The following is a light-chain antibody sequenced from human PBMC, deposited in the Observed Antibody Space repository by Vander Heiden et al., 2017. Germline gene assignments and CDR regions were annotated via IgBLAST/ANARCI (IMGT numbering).Light chain of an antibody. J-gene: IGKJ3*01. CDR3: QQRDSTLFT. CDR1: QSISSY. CDR2: AAS. V-gene: IGKV1-39*01. Sequence: DIQMTQSPSSLSASVGDRVTITCRASQSISSYLNWYQQKPGKAPKLLIYAASSLQSGVPSRFSGSGSGTDLTLTISRLQPEDFATYYCQQRDSTLFTIGHGTKVDIK.